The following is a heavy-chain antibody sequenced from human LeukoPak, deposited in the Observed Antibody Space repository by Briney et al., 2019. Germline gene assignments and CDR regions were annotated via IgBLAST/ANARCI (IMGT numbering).Heavy chain of an antibody. V-gene: IGHV4-59*01. CDR1: GGSISSYY. Sequence: PSETLSLTCTVSGGSISSYYWSWIRQPPGKGLEWIGYIYYSGSTNYNPSLKSRVTISVDTSKNQFSLKLSSVTAADTAVYYCARENSSGWYPYNWFDPWGQGTLVTVSS. J-gene: IGHJ5*02. D-gene: IGHD6-19*01. CDR2: IYYSGST. CDR3: ARENSSGWYPYNWFDP.